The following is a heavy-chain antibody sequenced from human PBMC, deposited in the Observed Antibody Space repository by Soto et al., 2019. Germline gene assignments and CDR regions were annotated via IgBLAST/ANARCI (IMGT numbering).Heavy chain of an antibody. Sequence: PSETLSLTCTVSGGSISSGGYYWSWIRQHPGKGLEWIGYIYYSGSTYYNPSLKSRVTISVDTSKNQFSLKLSSVTAADTAVYYCARLERPPVAAHRYWFDPWGQGTLVTVSS. D-gene: IGHD6-19*01. CDR3: ARLERPPVAAHRYWFDP. CDR1: GGSISSGGYY. V-gene: IGHV4-31*03. J-gene: IGHJ5*02. CDR2: IYYSGST.